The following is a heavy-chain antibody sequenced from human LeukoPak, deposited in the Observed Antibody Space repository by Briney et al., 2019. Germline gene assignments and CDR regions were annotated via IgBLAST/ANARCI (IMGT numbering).Heavy chain of an antibody. CDR3: AREDSSSSYFDY. CDR1: GFTFSSYA. J-gene: IGHJ4*02. V-gene: IGHV3-30*14. CDR2: ISYDGSNE. Sequence: GGSLRLSCAASGFTFSSYAMHWVRQAPGKGLEWVTVISYDGSNEYYADSVKGRFTISRDNSKNTLYLQMNSLRAEDTAVYYCAREDSSSSYFDYWGQGTLVTVSS. D-gene: IGHD6-13*01.